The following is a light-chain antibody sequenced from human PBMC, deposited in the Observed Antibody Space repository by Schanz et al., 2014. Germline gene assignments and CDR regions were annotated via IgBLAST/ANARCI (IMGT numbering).Light chain of an antibody. Sequence: QSALTQPRSVSGSPGQSVTISCTGTSSDVGTYNYVSWYQQHPGKAPKLILYEVSSRPSGISSRFSGSKSGNTASLTISGLQAEDEADYYCSSYRRTAAVAVFGTGTKLTVL. J-gene: IGLJ1*01. CDR1: SSDVGTYNY. V-gene: IGLV2-14*01. CDR2: EVS. CDR3: SSYRRTAAVAV.